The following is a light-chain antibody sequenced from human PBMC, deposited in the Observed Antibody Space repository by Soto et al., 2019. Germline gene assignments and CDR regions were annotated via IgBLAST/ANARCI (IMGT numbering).Light chain of an antibody. CDR1: QSLSSSQ. CDR2: DAS. Sequence: EIVLTQSPGTLSLSPGERATLSCRASQSLSSSQLAWYQQKPGQAPRLLIHDASSRATGISDRFTGSGSGTDFTLTIITLEPEDFAVYYCQQYGSSPRTFGLGTKVEIK. CDR3: QQYGSSPRT. V-gene: IGKV3-20*01. J-gene: IGKJ1*01.